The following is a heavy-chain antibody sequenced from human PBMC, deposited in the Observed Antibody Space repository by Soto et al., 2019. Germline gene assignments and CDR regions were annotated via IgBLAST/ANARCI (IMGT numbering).Heavy chain of an antibody. D-gene: IGHD4-17*01. CDR2: INPSGGST. J-gene: IGHJ5*02. CDR1: GYTFTSYY. V-gene: IGHV1-46*03. CDR3: ARDREDDYGDYVSEYNWFDP. Sequence: VQLVQSGAEVKKPGASVKVSCKASGYTFTSYYMHWVRQAPGQGLEWRGIINPSGGSTSYAQKFQGRVTMTRDTPTSTVYMELSSLRSEDTAVYYCARDREDDYGDYVSEYNWFDPWGQGTLVTVSS.